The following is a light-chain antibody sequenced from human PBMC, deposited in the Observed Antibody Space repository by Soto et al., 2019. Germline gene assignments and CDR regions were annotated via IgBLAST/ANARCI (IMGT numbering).Light chain of an antibody. J-gene: IGKJ5*01. V-gene: IGKV1-12*01. CDR3: QQANSFPIT. Sequence: DIQMTQSPSSLSASVGDRVTITCRASQGISTYLNWYQQKPGKAPKLLIYEASSLQSGVPSRISGSGSGTDFTLTISSLQPEDFATYYCQQANSFPITFGQGTRLEIK. CDR2: EAS. CDR1: QGISTY.